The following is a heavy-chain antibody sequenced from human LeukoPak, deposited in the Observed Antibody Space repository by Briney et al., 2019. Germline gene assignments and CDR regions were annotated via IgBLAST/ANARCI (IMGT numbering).Heavy chain of an antibody. Sequence: PSQTLSLTCTVSGDSMRSGSSSWSWIRQPAGKGLEWIGRLYTSGSTIYNPSLRSRVTISVDTSKNQFSLNLSSVTVADTAVYYCARDLTIFPYNWFDPWGQGTLVTVSS. CDR2: LYTSGST. D-gene: IGHD3-3*01. V-gene: IGHV4-61*02. J-gene: IGHJ5*02. CDR1: GDSMRSGSSS. CDR3: ARDLTIFPYNWFDP.